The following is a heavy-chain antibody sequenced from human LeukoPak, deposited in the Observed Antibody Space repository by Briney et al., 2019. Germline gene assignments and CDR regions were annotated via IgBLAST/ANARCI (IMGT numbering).Heavy chain of an antibody. D-gene: IGHD6-13*01. CDR2: IHYSGIT. J-gene: IGHJ4*02. Sequence: PSETLSLTCTVSGGSVSSYYWSWIRQPPGKGLEWIGYIHYSGITNYNPSLKSRVTISVDTSKNQFSLNLRSVTAADTAVYYCARWRAASADPFDYWGQGTLVTVSS. CDR3: ARWRAASADPFDY. V-gene: IGHV4-59*02. CDR1: GGSVSSYY.